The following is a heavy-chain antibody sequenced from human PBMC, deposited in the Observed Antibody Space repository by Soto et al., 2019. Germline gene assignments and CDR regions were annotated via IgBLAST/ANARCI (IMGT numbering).Heavy chain of an antibody. CDR1: GFTFSSYG. V-gene: IGHV3-30*03. J-gene: IGHJ2*01. CDR3: XXXXXXXXXXXDL. Sequence: QVQLVESGGGVVQPGRSLRLSCAASGFTFSSYGXXXXXXXXXXXXEWVAVISYDGSNKYYADSVKGRFTISRDNXXXXXXXXXXXXXXXXXXXXXXXXXXXXXXXXXDLWGRGTLVTVSS. CDR2: ISYDGSNK.